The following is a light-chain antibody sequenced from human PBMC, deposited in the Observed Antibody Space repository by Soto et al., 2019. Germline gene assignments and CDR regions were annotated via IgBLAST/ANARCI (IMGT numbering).Light chain of an antibody. CDR2: EVS. CDR1: SIDVGNYKY. J-gene: IGLJ3*02. CDR3: SSYAGSNLWV. V-gene: IGLV2-8*01. Sequence: QSALTQSPSASGSPGQSVTISCTGTSIDVGNYKYVSWYQQHPGKAPKLMIYEVSKRPSGVPDRFSGSKSGNTASLTVSGLQVEDEADYDCSSYAGSNLWVFGGGTKLTVL.